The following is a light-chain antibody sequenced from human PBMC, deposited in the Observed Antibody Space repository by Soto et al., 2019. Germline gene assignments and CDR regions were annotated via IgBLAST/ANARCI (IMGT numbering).Light chain of an antibody. J-gene: IGKJ1*01. CDR3: QQFNSWPRT. Sequence: IVMTQSPATVSGSPGERVTLSCRASQSVSGNVAWYHQKPGQPPRLLVYGASTTATDIPARFFGSGSETDFTITITRLQSEDFGIYSCQQFNSWPRTFGQGTKVEIK. CDR2: GAS. CDR1: QSVSGN. V-gene: IGKV3-15*01.